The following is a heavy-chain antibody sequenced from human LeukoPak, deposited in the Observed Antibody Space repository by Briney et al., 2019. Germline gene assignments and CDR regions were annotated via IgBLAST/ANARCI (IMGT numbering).Heavy chain of an antibody. V-gene: IGHV1-18*01. Sequence: ASVKVSCKASGYTFTSYGISWVRQAPGQGLEWMGWISAYNGNTNYAQKLQGRVTMTTDTSTSTAYMELRSLRSDDTAVYYCARDLGQWLVPGGAYYFDYWGRGTLVTVSS. CDR3: ARDLGQWLVPGGAYYFDY. CDR2: ISAYNGNT. D-gene: IGHD6-19*01. J-gene: IGHJ4*02. CDR1: GYTFTSYG.